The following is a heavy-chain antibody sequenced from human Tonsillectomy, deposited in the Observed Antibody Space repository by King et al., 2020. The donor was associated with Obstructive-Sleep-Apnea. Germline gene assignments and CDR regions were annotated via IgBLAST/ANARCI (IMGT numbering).Heavy chain of an antibody. Sequence: QLQESGPGLVKPSETLSLTCTVSGGSISSYYWSWIRQPPGKGLEWIGYIYYSGSTNYNPSLKSRVTISVDTSKNQFSLKLSSVTAADTAVYYCARHAVTGVFDYWGQGTLVTVSS. J-gene: IGHJ4*02. CDR3: ARHAVTGVFDY. V-gene: IGHV4-59*08. CDR2: IYYSGST. D-gene: IGHD1-20*01. CDR1: GGSISSYY.